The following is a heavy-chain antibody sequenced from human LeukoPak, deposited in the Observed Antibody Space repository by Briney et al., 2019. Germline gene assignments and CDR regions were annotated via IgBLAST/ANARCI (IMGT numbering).Heavy chain of an antibody. J-gene: IGHJ4*02. CDR2: IYHSGST. V-gene: IGHV4-30-2*01. D-gene: IGHD1-26*01. CDR1: GGSISSGGYS. CDR3: ARRSGSYRAYFDY. Sequence: SQTLSLTCAVSGGSISSGGYSWSWIRQPPGKGLEWIGYIYHSGSTYYNPSLKSRVTISVDRSKNQSSLKLSSVTAADTAVYYCARRSGSYRAYFDYWGQGTLVTVSS.